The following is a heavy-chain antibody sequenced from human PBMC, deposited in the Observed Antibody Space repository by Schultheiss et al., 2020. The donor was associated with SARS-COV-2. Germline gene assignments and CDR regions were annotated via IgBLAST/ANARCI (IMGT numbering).Heavy chain of an antibody. Sequence: GGSLRLSCAASGFTFSSYAMHWVRQAPGKGLEWVAVISYDGSNKYYADSVKGRFTISRDNSKNTLYLQMNSLRAEDTAVYYCARAYGDHIYYYYYGMDVWGQGTTVTVSS. J-gene: IGHJ6*02. V-gene: IGHV3-30-3*01. CDR3: ARAYGDHIYYYYYGMDV. CDR2: ISYDGSNK. CDR1: GFTFSSYA. D-gene: IGHD4-17*01.